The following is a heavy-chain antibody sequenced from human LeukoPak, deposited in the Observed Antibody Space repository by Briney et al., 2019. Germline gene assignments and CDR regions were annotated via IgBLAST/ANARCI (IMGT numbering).Heavy chain of an antibody. D-gene: IGHD2-21*02. CDR3: ARVVTAWSMDV. CDR2: ISGSSSYK. V-gene: IGHV3-21*01. Sequence: GGSLRLSCEVSGFDFSTYSMNWVRQAPGKGLEWVSSISGSSSYKFYADSVKGRFTVSRDNAENSLFLQMNSLRAEDTALYYCARVVTAWSMDVWGKGTTVTVSS. CDR1: GFDFSTYS. J-gene: IGHJ6*03.